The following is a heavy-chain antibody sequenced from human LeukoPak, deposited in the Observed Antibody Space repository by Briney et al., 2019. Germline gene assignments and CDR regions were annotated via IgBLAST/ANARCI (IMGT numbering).Heavy chain of an antibody. V-gene: IGHV3-23*01. D-gene: IGHD6-19*01. CDR1: GFTFSSYA. CDR2: ISGSGGST. Sequence: GGSLRLSCAASGFTFSSYAMSWVRQAPGKGLEWASRISGSGGSTYYADSVKGRFTISRDNSKNTLYLQMNSLRAEDTAVYYCAKHSLKTEYGSGRIWDYWGQGTLVTVSS. J-gene: IGHJ4*02. CDR3: AKHSLKTEYGSGRIWDY.